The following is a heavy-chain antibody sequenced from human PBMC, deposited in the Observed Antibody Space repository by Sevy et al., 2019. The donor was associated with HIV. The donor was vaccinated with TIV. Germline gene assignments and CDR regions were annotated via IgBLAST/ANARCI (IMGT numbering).Heavy chain of an antibody. V-gene: IGHV3-13*01. D-gene: IGHD6-13*01. J-gene: IGHJ3*01. CDR3: AIETAADAFDV. Sequence: GGSLRLSCAATGFTFSSYDMHWVRQVAGKGLEWVSSIGLGGDTYFSGSVKGRFTISRDNAKNSLYLQMNSLRAGDTAVYYCAIETAADAFDVWGQGTVVTVSS. CDR2: IGLGGDT. CDR1: GFTFSSYD.